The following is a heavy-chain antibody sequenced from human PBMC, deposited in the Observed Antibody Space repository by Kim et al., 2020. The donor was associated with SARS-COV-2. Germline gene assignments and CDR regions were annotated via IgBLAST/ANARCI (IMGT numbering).Heavy chain of an antibody. CDR1: GFTVSSNY. CDR3: ASTSPLSPGYSSGWYGDY. V-gene: IGHV3-53*01. J-gene: IGHJ4*02. CDR2: IYSGGST. Sequence: GGSLRLSCAASGFTVSSNYMSWVRQAPGKGLEWVSVIYSGGSTYYADSVKGRFTISRDNSKNTLYLQMNSLRAEDTAVYYCASTSPLSPGYSSGWYGDYWGQGTLVTVSS. D-gene: IGHD6-19*01.